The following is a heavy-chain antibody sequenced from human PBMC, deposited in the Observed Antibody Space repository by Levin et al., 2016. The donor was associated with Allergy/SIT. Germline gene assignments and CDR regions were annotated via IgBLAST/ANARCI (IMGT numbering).Heavy chain of an antibody. Sequence: WIRQPPGKALEWLAHIFSNAEASYNTSLKSRLTISRDTSKSQVVLSLTNMDPADAATYYCARMVPIYDLLTGSYIYFDYWGQGALVTVSS. CDR2: IFSNAEA. V-gene: IGHV2-26*01. CDR3: ARMVPIYDLLTGSYIYFDY. D-gene: IGHD3-9*01. J-gene: IGHJ4*02.